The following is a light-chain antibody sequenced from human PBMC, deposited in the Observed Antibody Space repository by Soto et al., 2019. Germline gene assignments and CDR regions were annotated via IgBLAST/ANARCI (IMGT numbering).Light chain of an antibody. Sequence: EIVLTQSPGTLSLSPGERATLSCRASQSVSSSYLVWYQQKPGQAPRLLIYGASSRATGIPDRFSGSGSGTDFTLTINRLEPEDSAVYYCQQYGSSPGTFGQGTKVEIK. V-gene: IGKV3-20*01. CDR2: GAS. CDR3: QQYGSSPGT. CDR1: QSVSSSY. J-gene: IGKJ1*01.